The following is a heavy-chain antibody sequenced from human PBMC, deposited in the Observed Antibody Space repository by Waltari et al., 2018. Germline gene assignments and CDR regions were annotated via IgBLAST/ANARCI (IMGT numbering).Heavy chain of an antibody. D-gene: IGHD6-19*01. CDR1: GFTFSSYA. V-gene: IGHV3-23*03. CDR3: AKSDRIAVAHFDY. Sequence: EVQLLESGGGLVQPGGSLRLSCAASGFTFSSYAMSWVRQAPGKGLEWVSVIYSGGSTYYAYSVKGRFTISRDNSKNTLYLQMNSLRAEDTAVYYCAKSDRIAVAHFDYWGQGTLVTVSS. CDR2: IYSGGST. J-gene: IGHJ4*02.